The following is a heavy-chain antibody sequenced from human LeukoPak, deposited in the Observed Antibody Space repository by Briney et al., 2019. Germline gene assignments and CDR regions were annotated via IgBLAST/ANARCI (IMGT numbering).Heavy chain of an antibody. CDR3: ARASGGGGDFPY. CDR1: EYTFTNYF. J-gene: IGHJ4*02. CDR2: INPNSGGT. V-gene: IGHV1-2*02. D-gene: IGHD2-21*01. Sequence: ASVKVSCKASEYTFTNYFIHWVRQAPGQGLEWMGWINPNSGGTNYAQKFQGRVTMTRDTSISTAYMELSRLRSDDTAVYYCARASGGGGDFPYWGQGTLVTVSS.